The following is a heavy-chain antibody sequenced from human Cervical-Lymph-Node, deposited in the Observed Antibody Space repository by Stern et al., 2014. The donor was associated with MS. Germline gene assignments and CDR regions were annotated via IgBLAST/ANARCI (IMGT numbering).Heavy chain of an antibody. Sequence: VQLVQSGAELIRPGESLKISCKGSGFKFSIYWIAWVRQMTGKGLEWMGIIYPGDSETRSSPSFQGQVTMSADKSTSTAYLQWSSLNASDTAMYFCARQTTAWASDVWGQGTLVTVSS. CDR2: IYPGDSET. D-gene: IGHD1-14*01. V-gene: IGHV5-51*01. CDR3: ARQTTAWASDV. CDR1: GFKFSIYW. J-gene: IGHJ4*02.